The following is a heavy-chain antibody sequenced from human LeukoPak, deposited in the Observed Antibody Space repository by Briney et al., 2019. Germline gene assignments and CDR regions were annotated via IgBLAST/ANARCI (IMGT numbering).Heavy chain of an antibody. Sequence: GASLRLSCAASGFTFNSYAMSWVRQAPGKGLEWVSAISGSGGSTYYADSVKGRFTISRDNSKYTLYLQMNSLSAEDTAVYYCVKAGGYCSSTSCYTVPAQHWGQGTLVTVSS. CDR3: VKAGGYCSSTSCYTVPAQH. CDR2: ISGSGGST. J-gene: IGHJ1*01. CDR1: GFTFNSYA. V-gene: IGHV3-23*01. D-gene: IGHD2-2*02.